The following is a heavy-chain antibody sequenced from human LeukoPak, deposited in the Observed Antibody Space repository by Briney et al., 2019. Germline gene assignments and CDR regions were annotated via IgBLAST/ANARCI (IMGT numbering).Heavy chain of an antibody. CDR1: GGSISSRSYY. J-gene: IGHJ4*02. Sequence: SETLSLTCTVSGGSISSRSYYWGWIRQPPGKGLEWIGSIYYSGSTYYNPSLKSRVTISVDTSKNQFSLKLSSVTAADTAVYYCARARGYDSSVYFGGFDYWGQGTLVTVSS. V-gene: IGHV4-39*07. CDR3: ARARGYDSSVYFGGFDY. CDR2: IYYSGST. D-gene: IGHD3-22*01.